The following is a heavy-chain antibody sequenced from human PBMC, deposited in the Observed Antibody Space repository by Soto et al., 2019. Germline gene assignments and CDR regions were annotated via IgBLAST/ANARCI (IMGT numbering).Heavy chain of an antibody. J-gene: IGHJ4*02. CDR2: ISSDGTNK. CDR1: GFTFSNYA. Sequence: GGSLRLSCGVSGFTFSNYALHWVRQAPGKGLEWVAIISSDGTNKYYADSVKGRFTISRDNFKNTISRDNSKNTLCLQINSLRAEDTAVYYCARGPVRVSDIVVLVAATPPTNSSNFDYWGQGTLVTVSS. CDR3: ARGPVRVSDIVVLVAATPPTNSSNFDY. V-gene: IGHV3-30-3*01. D-gene: IGHD2-15*01.